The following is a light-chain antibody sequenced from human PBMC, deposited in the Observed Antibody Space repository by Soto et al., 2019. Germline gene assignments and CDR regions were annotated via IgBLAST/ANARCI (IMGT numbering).Light chain of an antibody. J-gene: IGKJ4*01. CDR3: QQYVSSPLT. CDR1: QSVLYSSINENY. Sequence: DIVLTQSPDSLAVSLGERATINCKSSQSVLYSSINENYLAWYQQKPGQAPKLLISWASTRESGVPDRFSGGGSGTEFTLTISSLQAEDVAVYYCQQYVSSPLTFGGGTKVEIK. V-gene: IGKV4-1*01. CDR2: WAS.